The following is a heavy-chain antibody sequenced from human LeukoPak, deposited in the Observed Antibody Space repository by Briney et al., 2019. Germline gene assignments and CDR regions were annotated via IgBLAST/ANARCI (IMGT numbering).Heavy chain of an antibody. Sequence: SETLSLTCTVSGGSMNSYYWTWIRQPPGKGLEWIGSIYYTGIATYNLSLQSRVTLSVDTSKNQFSLRLTSVTAADTAVYYCAGSPEYCSGGNCYRFDHWGQGTLVTVSS. CDR3: AGSPEYCSGGNCYRFDH. D-gene: IGHD2-15*01. V-gene: IGHV4-59*08. CDR1: GGSMNSYY. CDR2: IYYTGIA. J-gene: IGHJ4*02.